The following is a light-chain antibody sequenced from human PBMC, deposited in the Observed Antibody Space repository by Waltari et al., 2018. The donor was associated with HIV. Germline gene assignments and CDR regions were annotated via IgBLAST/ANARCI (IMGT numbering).Light chain of an antibody. CDR3: AVWDDSLSEYV. Sequence: QSVLTQPPSASGAPGQRVTISCSGSFSNIGSNTVNWYQQLPGPAPRLLIYGSPQRPSGVPDRFSGSRSDTSASLDISGLHSEDEGDYYCAVWDDSLSEYVFATGTKVFVL. CDR2: GSP. J-gene: IGLJ1*01. CDR1: FSNIGSNT. V-gene: IGLV1-44*01.